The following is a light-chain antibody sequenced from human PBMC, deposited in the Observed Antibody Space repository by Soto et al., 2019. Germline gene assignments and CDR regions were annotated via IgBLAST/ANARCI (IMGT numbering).Light chain of an antibody. CDR1: QRRTNNY. CDR2: GAS. J-gene: IGKJ1*01. Sequence: ERVLTQSPGTLSLSPGERATRSCRASQRRTNNYVAWYHQKPGRALRLLLDGASTRAPGLPDRFSGRGSGTDFTLTISRLAPEDVAVYYCQQYEAAVTFSQGNKVEL. V-gene: IGKV3-20*01. CDR3: QQYEAAVT.